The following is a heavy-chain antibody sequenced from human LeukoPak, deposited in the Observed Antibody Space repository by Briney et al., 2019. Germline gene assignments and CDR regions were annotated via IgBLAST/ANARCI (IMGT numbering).Heavy chain of an antibody. Sequence: SETLSLTCAVYGGSFSGYYWSWIRQPPGKGLEWIGEINHSGSTNYNPSLKSRVTISVDTSKNQFSLKLSSVTAADTAVYYCARIGRGGMIVVPRLWGQGTMVTVSS. CDR2: INHSGST. CDR3: ARIGRGGMIVVPRL. CDR1: GGSFSGYY. V-gene: IGHV4-34*01. J-gene: IGHJ3*01. D-gene: IGHD3-22*01.